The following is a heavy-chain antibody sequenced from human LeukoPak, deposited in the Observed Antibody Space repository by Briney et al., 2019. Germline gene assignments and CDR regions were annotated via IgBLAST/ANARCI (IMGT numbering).Heavy chain of an antibody. Sequence: ASVKVSCKASGYTFTGYYMHWVRQAPGQGLEWTGWINPNSGGTNYAQKFQGRVTMTRDTSISTAYMELSRLRSDDTAVYYCASVEDYYDRRALAYWGQGTLVTVSS. D-gene: IGHD3-22*01. CDR3: ASVEDYYDRRALAY. CDR1: GYTFTGYY. V-gene: IGHV1-2*02. CDR2: INPNSGGT. J-gene: IGHJ4*02.